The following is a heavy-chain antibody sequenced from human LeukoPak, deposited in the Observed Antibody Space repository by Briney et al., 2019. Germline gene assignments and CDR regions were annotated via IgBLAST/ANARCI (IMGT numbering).Heavy chain of an antibody. CDR3: AKAGDLRITMVRGVIGWFDP. CDR2: IGSFGTTI. J-gene: IGHJ5*02. CDR1: GFTFSSYE. Sequence: GGSLRLSCAASGFTFSSYEMNWVRQAPGKGLEWVSYIGSFGTTISYADSVKGRFTISRDNAKSSLYLQMSSLRAEDTAVYYCAKAGDLRITMVRGVIGWFDPWGQGTLVTVSS. D-gene: IGHD3-10*01. V-gene: IGHV3-48*03.